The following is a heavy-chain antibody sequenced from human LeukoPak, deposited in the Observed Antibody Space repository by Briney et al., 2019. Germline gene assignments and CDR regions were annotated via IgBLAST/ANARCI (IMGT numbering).Heavy chain of an antibody. V-gene: IGHV3-13*04. CDR3: AREVYCGGDCYAGRAYDI. Sequence: GGSLRLSCAASGFTFSSYDMHWVRQATGKGLEWVSAIGTAGDTYYPGSMKGRFTISRENAKNSLYLQMNSLRAGDTAVYYCAREVYCGGDCYAGRAYDIWGQGTMVTASS. CDR2: IGTAGDT. D-gene: IGHD2-21*02. CDR1: GFTFSSYD. J-gene: IGHJ3*02.